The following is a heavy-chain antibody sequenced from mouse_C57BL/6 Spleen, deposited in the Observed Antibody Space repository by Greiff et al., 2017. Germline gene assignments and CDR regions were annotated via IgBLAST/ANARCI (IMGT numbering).Heavy chain of an antibody. CDR2: IDPETGGT. D-gene: IGHD1-1*01. V-gene: IGHV1-15*01. CDR3: TRDPFTTVVATPDY. CDR1: GYTFTDYE. Sequence: QVQLQQSGAELVRPGASVTLSCKASGYTFTDYEMHWVKQTPVHGLEWIGAIDPETGGTAYNQKFKGKAILTADKSSSTAYMELRSLTSEDSAVYYCTRDPFTTVVATPDYWGQGTTRTVSS. J-gene: IGHJ2*01.